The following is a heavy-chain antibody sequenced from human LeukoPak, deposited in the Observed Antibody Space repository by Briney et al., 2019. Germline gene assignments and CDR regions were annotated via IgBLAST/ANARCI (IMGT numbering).Heavy chain of an antibody. J-gene: IGHJ4*02. CDR3: AREAPYDYVWGSYRFDY. CDR2: ISSSSSYI. CDR1: GFTLSSYS. D-gene: IGHD3-16*02. Sequence: GGSLRLSCAASGFTLSSYSMNWVRQAPGKGLEWVSSISSSSSYIYYADSVKGRFTISRDNAKNSLYLQMNSLRAGDTAVYYCAREAPYDYVWGSYRFDYWGQGTLVTVSS. V-gene: IGHV3-21*01.